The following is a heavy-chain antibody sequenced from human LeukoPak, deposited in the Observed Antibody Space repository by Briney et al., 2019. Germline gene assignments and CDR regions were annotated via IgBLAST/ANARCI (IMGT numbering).Heavy chain of an antibody. CDR3: AKAAAAPGFDF. CDR2: ISSSGVST. D-gene: IGHD6-13*01. CDR1: GFTFNNFA. J-gene: IGHJ4*02. V-gene: IGHV3-23*01. Sequence: GGSLRLSCAASGFTFNNFAMSWVRQAPGKGLEWVSAISSSGVSTYYADSVKGRFTISRDNSKNTIYLQMNSLRAEDTALYYCAKAAAAPGFDFWGQGTLVTVSS.